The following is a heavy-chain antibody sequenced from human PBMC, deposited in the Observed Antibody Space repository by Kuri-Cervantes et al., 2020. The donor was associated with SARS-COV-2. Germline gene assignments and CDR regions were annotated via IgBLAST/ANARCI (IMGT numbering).Heavy chain of an antibody. V-gene: IGHV1-69*02. J-gene: IGHJ4*02. CDR1: GGTFSSYT. Sequence: SVKVSCKASGGTFSSYTISWVRQAPGQGLEWMGRIIPILGIANYAQKFQGRVTITADKSTSTAYMELSSLRSEDTAVYYCARNRVLDSGSYYDYWGQGTLVTVSS. D-gene: IGHD1-26*01. CDR2: IIPILGIA. CDR3: ARNRVLDSGSYYDY.